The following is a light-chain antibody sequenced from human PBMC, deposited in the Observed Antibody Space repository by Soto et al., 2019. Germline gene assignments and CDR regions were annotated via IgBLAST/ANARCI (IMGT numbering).Light chain of an antibody. J-gene: IGLJ2*01. CDR3: ATWDDSLNGVV. Sequence: QSVLTQLPSASGTPGQRVTISCSGSSSNIGRHGVNWYQHLPGAAPKLLIYSNNQRPSGVPDRFSGSTSGTSVSLTISGLQSEDEADYYCATWDDSLNGVVFGGGTKLTVL. CDR2: SNN. V-gene: IGLV1-44*01. CDR1: SSNIGRHG.